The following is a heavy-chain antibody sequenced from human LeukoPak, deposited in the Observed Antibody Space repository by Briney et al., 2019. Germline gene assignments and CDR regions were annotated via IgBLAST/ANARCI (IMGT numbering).Heavy chain of an antibody. J-gene: IGHJ4*02. CDR3: AREYRGHTAMVIDY. V-gene: IGHV4-59*01. CDR1: GGSISSYY. D-gene: IGHD5-18*01. Sequence: SETLSLTCTVSGGSISSYYWSWIRQPPGKGLEWIGYIYYSGSTNYNPSLKSRVTISVDTSKNQFSLKLSSVTAADTAVYYCAREYRGHTAMVIDYWGQGTLVTVSS. CDR2: IYYSGST.